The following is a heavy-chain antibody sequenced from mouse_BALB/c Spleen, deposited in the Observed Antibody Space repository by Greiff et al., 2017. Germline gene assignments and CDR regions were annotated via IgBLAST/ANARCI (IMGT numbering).Heavy chain of an antibody. CDR1: GFTFSDYY. CDR2: ISDGGSYT. J-gene: IGHJ3*01. D-gene: IGHD1-1*01. CDR3: ARDQNYGSSSFAY. Sequence: EVHLVESGGGLVKPGGSLKLSCAASGFTFSDYYMYWVRQTPEKRLEWVATISDGGSYTYYPDSVKGRFTISRDNAKNNLYLQMSSLKSEDTAMYYCARDQNYGSSSFAYWGQGTLVTVSA. V-gene: IGHV5-4*02.